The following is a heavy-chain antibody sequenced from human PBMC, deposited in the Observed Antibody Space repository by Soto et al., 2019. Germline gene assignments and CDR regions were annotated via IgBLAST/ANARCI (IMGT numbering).Heavy chain of an antibody. Sequence: PSETLSLTCTVSGGSISSGGYYWSWIRQHPGKGLEWIGYIYYSGSTYYNPSLKSRVTISVDTSKNQFSLKLSSVTAADTAVYYCARAYDYVWGSYRYTGPMSFDYWGQGTLVTVSS. CDR1: GGSISSGGYY. CDR2: IYYSGST. V-gene: IGHV4-31*03. D-gene: IGHD3-16*02. CDR3: ARAYDYVWGSYRYTGPMSFDY. J-gene: IGHJ4*02.